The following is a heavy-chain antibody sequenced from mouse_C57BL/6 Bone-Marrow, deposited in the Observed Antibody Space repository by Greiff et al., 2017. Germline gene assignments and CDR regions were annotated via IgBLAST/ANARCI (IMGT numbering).Heavy chain of an antibody. J-gene: IGHJ4*01. Sequence: VQLQQSGAELVKPGASVKLSCKASGYTFTSYWMHWVKQRPGRGLEWIGRIDPYSGGTKYNEKFKSKATLTVDTPSSTAYMQLSSLTSEDSAVYYCARWGFYYYAMDYWGQGTSVTVSS. CDR3: ARWGFYYYAMDY. CDR2: IDPYSGGT. V-gene: IGHV1-72*01. CDR1: GYTFTSYW.